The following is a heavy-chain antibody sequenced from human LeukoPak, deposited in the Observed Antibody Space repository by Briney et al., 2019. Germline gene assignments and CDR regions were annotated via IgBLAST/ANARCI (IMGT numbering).Heavy chain of an antibody. Sequence: ASVKVSCKASGHTFTSYDINWVRQATGQGLEWMGWKNPNSGRTGFAQKFQGRLTMTTNTSISTAYMELSSLTSEDTAVYYCARGPVSTHGMDVWGQGTTVTVSS. V-gene: IGHV1-8*01. CDR2: KNPNSGRT. J-gene: IGHJ6*02. CDR1: GHTFTSYD. D-gene: IGHD2-2*01. CDR3: ARGPVSTHGMDV.